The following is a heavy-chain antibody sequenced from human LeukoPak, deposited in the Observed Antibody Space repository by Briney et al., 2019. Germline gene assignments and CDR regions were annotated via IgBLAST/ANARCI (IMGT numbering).Heavy chain of an antibody. J-gene: IGHJ2*01. CDR3: ARTKITMIVPSYFDL. V-gene: IGHV4-59*01. CDR2: IYYSGST. D-gene: IGHD3-22*01. CDR1: GGSISSYY. Sequence: SETLSLICTVSGGSISSYYWSWIRQPPGKGLEWIGYIYYSGSTNYNPSLKSRVTISVDTSKNQFSLKLSSVTAADTAVYYCARTKITMIVPSYFDLWGRGTLVTVSS.